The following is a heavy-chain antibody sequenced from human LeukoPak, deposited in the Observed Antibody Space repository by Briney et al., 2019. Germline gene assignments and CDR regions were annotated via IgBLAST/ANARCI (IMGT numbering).Heavy chain of an antibody. CDR1: GDSICGFY. J-gene: IGHJ4*02. Sequence: PSETLSLTCTVSGDSICGFYWSWIRQAAGKGLEWIGHIYTSGSTNYNPSLKSRATMSVDMSKNQFSLKLRSVTAADTAVYYCARDVVAARGSFDYWGQGTLVTVSS. D-gene: IGHD2-2*01. CDR3: ARDVVAARGSFDY. V-gene: IGHV4-4*07. CDR2: IYTSGST.